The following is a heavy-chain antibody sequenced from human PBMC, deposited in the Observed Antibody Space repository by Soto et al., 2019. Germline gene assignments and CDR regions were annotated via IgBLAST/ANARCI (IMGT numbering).Heavy chain of an antibody. J-gene: IGHJ5*02. CDR3: AKDAP. Sequence: EVQLVESGGGLVQPGGSLRLSCAVSGFSVSIHHMHWIRQAPGKGLEWVSKISFDGSTFYADAVKGRFTISRDESKNTVSRNMDMLGAEAAAIYYCAKDAPWGPGTQFTVSS. CDR1: GFSVSIHH. CDR2: ISFDGST. V-gene: IGHV3-66*01.